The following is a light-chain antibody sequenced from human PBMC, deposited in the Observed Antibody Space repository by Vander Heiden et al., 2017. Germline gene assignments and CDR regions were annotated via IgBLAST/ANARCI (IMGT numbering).Light chain of an antibody. CDR3: QQYDSYPLV. CDR2: EAS. CDR1: QSVRT. J-gene: IGKJ4*01. V-gene: IGKV1-5*03. Sequence: DTQKTLYPSTLSASVGDRVTITCWASQSVRTWYQQKPGKAPKLLIYEASTLESGVPSRFSGTGSGTEFTLTISSLQPDDVATYYCQQYDSYPLVFGGGTKVQIK.